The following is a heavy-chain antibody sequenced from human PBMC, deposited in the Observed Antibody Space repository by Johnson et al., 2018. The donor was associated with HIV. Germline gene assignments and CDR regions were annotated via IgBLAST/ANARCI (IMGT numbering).Heavy chain of an antibody. CDR2: ISGSGGST. CDR3: AKVGRIVVAIGNDAFDI. J-gene: IGHJ3*02. CDR1: GFTFSSYA. V-gene: IGHV3-23*04. Sequence: VQLVESGGGLVQPGGSLRLSCAASGFTFSSYAMSWVRQAPGKGLEWVSAISGSGGSTYYADSVKGRFTISRDNSKNTVFLQMDSLRGEDTADYYCAKVGRIVVAIGNDAFDIWGQGTMVTVSS. D-gene: IGHD2-21*01.